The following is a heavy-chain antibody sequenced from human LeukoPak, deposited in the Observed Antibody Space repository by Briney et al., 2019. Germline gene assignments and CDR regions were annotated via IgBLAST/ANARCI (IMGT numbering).Heavy chain of an antibody. V-gene: IGHV3-21*01. D-gene: IGHD3-22*01. CDR1: GFTFSSYS. CDR3: ARDRHDSSGYYHY. CDR2: ISSSSSYI. Sequence: EGSLRLSCAASGFTFSSYSMNWVRQAPGKGLEWVSSISSSSSYIYYADSVKGRFTISRDNAKNSLYLQMNSLRAEDTAVYYCARDRHDSSGYYHYWGQGTLVTVSS. J-gene: IGHJ4*02.